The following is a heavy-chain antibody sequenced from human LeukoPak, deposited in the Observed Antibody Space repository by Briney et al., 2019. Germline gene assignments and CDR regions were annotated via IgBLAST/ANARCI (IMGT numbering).Heavy chain of an antibody. CDR2: IYHSGST. V-gene: IGHV4-30-2*01. D-gene: IGHD2-2*01. CDR1: GGSISSGGYS. J-gene: IGHJ5*02. CDR3: ARVGYCSSTSCPGFDP. Sequence: SETLSLTCAVSGGSISSGGYSWSWIRQPPGKGLEWIGYIYHSGSTYYNPSLKSRVTISVDRSKNQFSLKLSSVTAADTAVYYCARVGYCSSTSCPGFDPWGQGTLVTVSS.